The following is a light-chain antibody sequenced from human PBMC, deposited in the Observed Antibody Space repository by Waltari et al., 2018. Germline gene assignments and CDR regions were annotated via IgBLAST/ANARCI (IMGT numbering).Light chain of an antibody. J-gene: IGKJ2*01. CDR3: QQYYSSLPYT. V-gene: IGKV4-1*01. Sequence: DIVMTQSPDSLAVSLGERATINCKSSPSVLYSSNNKNYLAWYQQKPGQHPTLLIYWASTRESGVPDPCSGSGSETDCTLTISSLQAEDVAVYYCQQYYSSLPYTFGQGTKLEIK. CDR1: PSVLYSSNNKNY. CDR2: WAS.